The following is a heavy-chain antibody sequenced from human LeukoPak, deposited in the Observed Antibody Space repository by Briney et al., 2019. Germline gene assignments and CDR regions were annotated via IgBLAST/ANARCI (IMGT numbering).Heavy chain of an antibody. CDR3: ARGYYDSNLL. Sequence: GGSLRLSCAASGFTFSSYAMHWVRQAPGKGLECVAVISYDGSNKYYADSVKGRFTISRDNSKNTLYLKMNSLRAEDMAVYYCARGYYDSNLLWGQGTLVTVSS. CDR1: GFTFSSYA. CDR2: ISYDGSNK. V-gene: IGHV3-30*04. J-gene: IGHJ4*02. D-gene: IGHD3-22*01.